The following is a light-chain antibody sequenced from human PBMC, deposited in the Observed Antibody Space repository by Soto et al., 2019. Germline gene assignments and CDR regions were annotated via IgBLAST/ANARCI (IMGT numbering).Light chain of an antibody. CDR3: ESYDSSLSGSYV. Sequence: QSLLTQPPSVSGAPGQRVTISCTGSSSNIGAGYDVHWYQQLPGTAPKLLIYGNSNRPSGVPDRFSGSKSGTSASLAITGLQAEDEADYDCESYDSSLSGSYVFGTGTKDTVL. V-gene: IGLV1-40*01. CDR2: GNS. J-gene: IGLJ1*01. CDR1: SSNIGAGYD.